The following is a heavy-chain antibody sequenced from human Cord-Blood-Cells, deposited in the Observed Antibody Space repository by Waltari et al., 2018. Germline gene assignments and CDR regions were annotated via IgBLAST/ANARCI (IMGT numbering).Heavy chain of an antibody. CDR1: GYTVTSYG. CDR3: ARDREQQLYQGGMDV. Sequence: QVQLVQSGAEVQKPGASVKVSCKASGYTVTSYGIRWVRQAPGQGLEWMGWISAYNGNTNYAQKLQGRVTMTTDTSTSTAYMELRSLRSDDTAVYYCARDREQQLYQGGMDVWGQGTTVTVSS. J-gene: IGHJ6*02. CDR2: ISAYNGNT. D-gene: IGHD6-13*01. V-gene: IGHV1-18*01.